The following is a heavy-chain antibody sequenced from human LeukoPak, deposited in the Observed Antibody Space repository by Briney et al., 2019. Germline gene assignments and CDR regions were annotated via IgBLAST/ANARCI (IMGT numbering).Heavy chain of an antibody. D-gene: IGHD3-10*01. J-gene: IGHJ4*02. CDR2: MYYSGNT. CDR3: ARVWWLGEFAFDY. CDR1: GGSISSSSYY. Sequence: PSETLSLTCTVSGGSISSSSYYWGWIRQPPGKGLEWIGSMYYSGNTYYNPSLKSRVTISVDTSKNQLSLKLSSVTAADTAVYYCARVWWLGEFAFDYWGQGTLVTVSS. V-gene: IGHV4-39*01.